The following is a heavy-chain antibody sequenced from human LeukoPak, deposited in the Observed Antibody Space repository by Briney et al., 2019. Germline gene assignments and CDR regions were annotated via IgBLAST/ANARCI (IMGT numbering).Heavy chain of an antibody. Sequence: PGGSLRLSCAASGFTFSTYSLNWVRQAPGKGLEWVAYIGRSGDRTTKYADSVKGRFTISRDNAKNSLYLQMNSLRAEDTAVYYCASQILAIFGVVKNYWGQGTLVTVSS. D-gene: IGHD3-3*01. J-gene: IGHJ4*02. CDR2: IGRSGDRTT. V-gene: IGHV3-48*04. CDR1: GFTFSTYS. CDR3: ASQILAIFGVVKNY.